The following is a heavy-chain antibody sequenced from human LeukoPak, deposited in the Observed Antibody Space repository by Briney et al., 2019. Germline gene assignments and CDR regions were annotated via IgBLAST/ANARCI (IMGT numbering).Heavy chain of an antibody. Sequence: SETLSLTCTVSGGSISSSSYYWGWIRQPPGKGLEWIGSIYYSGSTYYNPSLKSRVTISVDTSKNQFSLKLSSVTAADTAVYYCAKVVIAAAGTNYYYYMDVWGKGTTVTVSS. V-gene: IGHV4-39*07. CDR3: AKVVIAAAGTNYYYYMDV. CDR1: GGSISSSSYY. J-gene: IGHJ6*03. CDR2: IYYSGST. D-gene: IGHD6-13*01.